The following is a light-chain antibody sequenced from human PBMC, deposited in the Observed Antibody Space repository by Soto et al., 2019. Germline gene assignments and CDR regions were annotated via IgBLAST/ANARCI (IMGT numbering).Light chain of an antibody. Sequence: DIQMTQSPSTLSASVGDSVTITCRASQSISSWLAWYQQKPGKAPKLLIYDASSLESGVPSRFSGSGSGTEFTLTISSLQPDDFATYYCQQYNSYSPETFGQGTKVDIK. CDR2: DAS. V-gene: IGKV1-5*01. CDR3: QQYNSYSPET. CDR1: QSISSW. J-gene: IGKJ1*01.